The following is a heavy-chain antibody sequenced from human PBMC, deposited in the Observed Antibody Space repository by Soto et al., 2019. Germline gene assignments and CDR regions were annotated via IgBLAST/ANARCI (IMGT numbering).Heavy chain of an antibody. Sequence: PSETLSLTCTVSGGSISSYYWSWIRQPPGKGLEWIGYIYYSGSTNYNPSLKSRVTISVDTSKNQFSLKLSSVTAADTAVYYCARGTDYSYYYDSSGPGLFDYWGQGTLVTSPQ. V-gene: IGHV4-59*01. CDR2: IYYSGST. D-gene: IGHD3-22*01. CDR3: ARGTDYSYYYDSSGPGLFDY. CDR1: GGSISSYY. J-gene: IGHJ4*02.